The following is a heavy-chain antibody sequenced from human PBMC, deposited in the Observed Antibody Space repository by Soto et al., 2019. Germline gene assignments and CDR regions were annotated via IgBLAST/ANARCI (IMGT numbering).Heavy chain of an antibody. CDR1: GYTLTELS. CDR3: ATTKKIHLYYYDSSGCLDY. V-gene: IGHV1-24*01. J-gene: IGHJ4*02. CDR2: FDPEDGET. D-gene: IGHD3-22*01. Sequence: GASVKVSCKVSGYTLTELSMHWVRQAPGKGLEWMGGFDPEDGETIYAQKFQGRVTMTEDTSTDTAYMELSSLRSEDTAVYYCATTKKIHLYYYDSSGCLDYWGQGTLVTVSS.